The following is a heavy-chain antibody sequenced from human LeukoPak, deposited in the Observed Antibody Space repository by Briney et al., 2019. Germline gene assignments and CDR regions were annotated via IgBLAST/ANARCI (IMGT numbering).Heavy chain of an antibody. CDR1: GFIFSTYA. Sequence: GGSLRLSCAASGFIFSTYAVNWVRQAPGKGLEWVSTISGSGGSTYYADSVKGRFTISRDNSKNTLYLQMNSLRAEDTAVYYCAKGGYGDYWGQGTLVTVSS. J-gene: IGHJ4*02. V-gene: IGHV3-23*01. CDR2: ISGSGGST. D-gene: IGHD5-12*01. CDR3: AKGGYGDY.